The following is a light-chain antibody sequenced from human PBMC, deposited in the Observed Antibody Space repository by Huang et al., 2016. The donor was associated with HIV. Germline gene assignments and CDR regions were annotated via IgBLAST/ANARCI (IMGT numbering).Light chain of an antibody. CDR3: MQALQTPWT. V-gene: IGKV2-28*01. CDR1: QSLLHSNGYNY. CDR2: LGS. Sequence: DIVMTQSPLSLPVTPGEPASISCRSGQSLLHSNGYNYLDWYLQKPGHSPQLLIYLGSNRASGVPDRFSGSGSGTDFTLKISRVEAEDVGVYYCMQALQTPWTFGQGTKVEIK. J-gene: IGKJ1*01.